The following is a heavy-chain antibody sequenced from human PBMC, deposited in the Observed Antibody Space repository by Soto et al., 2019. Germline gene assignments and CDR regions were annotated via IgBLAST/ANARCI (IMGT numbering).Heavy chain of an antibody. J-gene: IGHJ5*02. V-gene: IGHV4-31*03. D-gene: IGHD2-2*01. Sequence: QVQLQESGPGLVKPSQTLSLTCTVSGDPLSLGGFYWTWIRQHPGKGLEWMGYIYHTGKTYYNPSLESRLTMSVDMSKNQFSLNLSFVTAADTAVYYCARDGSSTANWIDPWGQGILVTVSS. CDR1: GDPLSLGGFY. CDR3: ARDGSSTANWIDP. CDR2: IYHTGKT.